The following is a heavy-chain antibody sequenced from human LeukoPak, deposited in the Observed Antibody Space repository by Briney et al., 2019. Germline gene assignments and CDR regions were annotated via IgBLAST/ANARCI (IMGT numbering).Heavy chain of an antibody. CDR2: ISGSDGNT. J-gene: IGHJ4*02. V-gene: IGHV3-23*01. D-gene: IGHD3-3*01. CDR3: AKDPGGYYYYFDY. CDR1: GFTFSSYV. Sequence: GGSLRLSCAASGFTFSSYVMSWVRQAPGKGPEWVSAISGSDGNTYYADSVKGRFTISRDNSKNTLYLQMNSLRAEDTAIYYCAKDPGGYYYYFDYWGQGTLVTVSS.